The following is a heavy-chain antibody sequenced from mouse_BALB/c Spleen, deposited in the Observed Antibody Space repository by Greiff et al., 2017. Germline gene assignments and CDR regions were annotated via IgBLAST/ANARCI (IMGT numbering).Heavy chain of an antibody. Sequence: LVKTGASVKISCKASGYSFTGYYMHWVKQSHGKSLEWIGYISCYNGSTSYNQKFKGKATFTVDTSSSTAYMQFNSLTSEDSAVYYCARDYDGYYDYAMDYWGQGTSVTVSS. D-gene: IGHD2-3*01. CDR1: GYSFTGYY. CDR2: ISCYNGST. CDR3: ARDYDGYYDYAMDY. J-gene: IGHJ4*01. V-gene: IGHV1S34*01.